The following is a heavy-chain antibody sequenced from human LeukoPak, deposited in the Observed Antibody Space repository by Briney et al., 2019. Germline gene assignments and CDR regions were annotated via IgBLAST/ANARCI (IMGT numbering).Heavy chain of an antibody. V-gene: IGHV4-38-2*02. CDR1: GYSISSGYY. J-gene: IGHJ4*02. CDR3: ARGDGYNY. Sequence: SETLSLTCTVSGYSISSGYYWGWIRQPPVKGLEWIGNIYHSGSTYYNPSLKSRVTISVDTSKNQFSLKLSSVTAADTAVDYCARGDGYNYWGQGTLVTVSS. D-gene: IGHD5-24*01. CDR2: IYHSGST.